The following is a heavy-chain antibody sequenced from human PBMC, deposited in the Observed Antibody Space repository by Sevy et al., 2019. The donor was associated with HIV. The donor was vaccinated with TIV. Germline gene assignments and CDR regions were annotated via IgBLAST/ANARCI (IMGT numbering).Heavy chain of an antibody. V-gene: IGHV3-74*01. Sequence: GGSLRLSCAASGFTFSSYWMHWVRQAPGKGLVWVSRINSDGSSTSYADSVKDRFTISRDNAKNTLYLQMNSLRAEDTAVYYCARDFGAAGVDYWGQRTLVTVSS. CDR3: ARDFGAAGVDY. CDR1: GFTFSSYW. J-gene: IGHJ4*02. CDR2: INSDGSST. D-gene: IGHD6-25*01.